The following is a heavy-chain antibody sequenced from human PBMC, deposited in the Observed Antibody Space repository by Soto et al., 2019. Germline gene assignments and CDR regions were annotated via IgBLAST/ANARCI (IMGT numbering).Heavy chain of an antibody. J-gene: IGHJ6*03. V-gene: IGHV5-51*01. D-gene: IGHD2-15*01. CDR2: IYPGDSDT. CDR1: GYSFTSYW. CDR3: ARQGCGGSCYYKKPYYYYYMDV. Sequence: GESLKISCKGSGYSFTSYWIGWVRQMPGKGLEWMGIIYPGDSDTRYSPSFQGQVTISADKSIRTAYLQWSSLKASDTAMYYCARQGCGGSCYYKKPYYYYYMDVWGKGTTVTVSS.